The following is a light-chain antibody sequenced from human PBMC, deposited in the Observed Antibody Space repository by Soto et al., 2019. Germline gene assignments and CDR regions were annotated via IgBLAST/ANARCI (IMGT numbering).Light chain of an antibody. V-gene: IGLV2-11*01. J-gene: IGLJ1*01. CDR2: DVN. Sequence: HSVLTQPRSVSGSPGQSVTISCTGTSSDVGGYNYVSWYQQHPGKAPKLMIYDVNKRPSGVPDRFSGSKSGNTASLTISGLQAEDEADYYCCSYAGSYTLYVFGTGTKVTVL. CDR1: SSDVGGYNY. CDR3: CSYAGSYTLYV.